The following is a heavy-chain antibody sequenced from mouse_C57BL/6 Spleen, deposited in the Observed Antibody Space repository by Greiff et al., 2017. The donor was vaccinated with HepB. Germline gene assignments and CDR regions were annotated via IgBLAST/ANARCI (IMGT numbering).Heavy chain of an antibody. CDR2: IYPGDGDT. J-gene: IGHJ1*03. Sequence: VQLQQSGPELVKPGASVKISCKASGYAFSSSWMNWVKQRPGKGLEWIGRIYPGDGDTNYNGKFKGKATLTADKSSSTAYMQLSSLTSEDSAVYFCARGITTVAQYFDVWGTGTTVTVSS. V-gene: IGHV1-82*01. CDR1: GYAFSSSW. CDR3: ARGITTVAQYFDV. D-gene: IGHD1-1*01.